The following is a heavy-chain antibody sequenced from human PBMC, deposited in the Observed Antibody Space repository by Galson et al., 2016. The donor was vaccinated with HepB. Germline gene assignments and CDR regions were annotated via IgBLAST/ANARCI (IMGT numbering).Heavy chain of an antibody. CDR1: GYTFQSFG. CDR2: ISAHNGNT. Sequence: SCKASGYTFQSFGISWVRQAPGQGLEWLGWISAHNGNTNYAQTLQGRVTMTTDAFTTTAYMELRSLRSDDTAVYYCAREGWYLDYWGQGTLVTVSS. V-gene: IGHV1-18*01. D-gene: IGHD2-15*01. J-gene: IGHJ4*02. CDR3: AREGWYLDY.